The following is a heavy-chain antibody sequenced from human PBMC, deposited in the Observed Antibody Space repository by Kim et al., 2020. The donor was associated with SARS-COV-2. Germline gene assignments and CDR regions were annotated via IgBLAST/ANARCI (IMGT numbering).Heavy chain of an antibody. CDR3: ARERMRYCSSNGCYYFDY. Sequence: KGRFTITRDNPKNTLYLQVNSLRAEDTAVYYCARERMRYCSSNGCYYFDYWGQGTLVTVSS. V-gene: IGHV3-30*07. J-gene: IGHJ4*02. D-gene: IGHD2-2*01.